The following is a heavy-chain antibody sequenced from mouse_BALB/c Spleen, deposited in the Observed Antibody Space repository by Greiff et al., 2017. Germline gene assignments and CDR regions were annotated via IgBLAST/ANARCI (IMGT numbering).Heavy chain of an antibody. Sequence: EVKLQESGPGLVKPSQSLSLTCSVTGYSITSGYYWNWIRQFPGNKLEWMGYISYDGSNNYNPSLKNRISITRDTSKNQFFLKLNSVTTEDTATYYCAREGLYDYEGPYFDYWGQGTTLTVSS. V-gene: IGHV3-6*02. D-gene: IGHD2-4*01. J-gene: IGHJ2*01. CDR1: GYSITSGYY. CDR2: ISYDGSN. CDR3: AREGLYDYEGPYFDY.